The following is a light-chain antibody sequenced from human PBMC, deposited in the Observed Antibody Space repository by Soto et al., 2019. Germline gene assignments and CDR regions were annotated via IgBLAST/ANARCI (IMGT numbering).Light chain of an antibody. J-gene: IGKJ1*01. Sequence: DIQMTQSPSSLSAAAGDRVTITCRASQSINNYLNWYQHRHGEAPKLLIFGASSLQRGVPSRFSGSGSGTEFTLTISSLQREDFETCNCHQAYTPPPTFALGTKVDIK. CDR2: GAS. CDR3: HQAYTPPPT. V-gene: IGKV1-39*01. CDR1: QSINNY.